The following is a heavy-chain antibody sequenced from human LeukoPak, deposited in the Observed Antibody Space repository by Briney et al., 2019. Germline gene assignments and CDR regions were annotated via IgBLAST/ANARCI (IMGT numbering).Heavy chain of an antibody. CDR3: AVGKGYTSGWYFDY. V-gene: IGHV3-9*01. Sequence: GGSLRLSCAASGFTFDDYAMHWVRQAPGKGLEWVSGISWNSGSIGYADSVKGRFTISRDNAKNSLYLQMNSLRAEDTALYYCAVGKGYTSGWYFDYWGQGTLVTVSS. CDR1: GFTFDDYA. J-gene: IGHJ4*02. D-gene: IGHD6-19*01. CDR2: ISWNSGSI.